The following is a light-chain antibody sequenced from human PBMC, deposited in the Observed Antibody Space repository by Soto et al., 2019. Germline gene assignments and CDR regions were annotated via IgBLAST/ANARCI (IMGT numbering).Light chain of an antibody. V-gene: IGKV3-20*01. CDR3: HQYGSSPLT. CDR1: QSVRSSF. CDR2: GAS. Sequence: EIVLTQSPGTLSLSPGERATLSCRASQSVRSSFLAWYQQKPGQAPRLFIYGASSRATGIPDRFSGSGSGTDFTLTISTLETEDLAVYYCHQYGSSPLTFGGGTKVEIK. J-gene: IGKJ4*01.